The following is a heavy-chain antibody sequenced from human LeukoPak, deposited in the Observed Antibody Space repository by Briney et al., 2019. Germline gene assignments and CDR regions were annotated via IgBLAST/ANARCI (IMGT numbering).Heavy chain of an antibody. Sequence: GGSLRLSCAASGFTFSSYGMHWVRQAPGKGLGWVAVIWYDGSNKYYADSVKGRFTISRDNSKNTLYLQMNSLRAEDTAVYYCARDPPIYNYFDYWGQGTLVTVSS. J-gene: IGHJ4*02. CDR1: GFTFSSYG. CDR2: IWYDGSNK. CDR3: ARDPPIYNYFDY. D-gene: IGHD2/OR15-2a*01. V-gene: IGHV3-33*01.